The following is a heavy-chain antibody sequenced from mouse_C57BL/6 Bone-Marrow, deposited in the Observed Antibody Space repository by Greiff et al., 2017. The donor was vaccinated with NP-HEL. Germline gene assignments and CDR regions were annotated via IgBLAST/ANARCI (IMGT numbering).Heavy chain of an antibody. Sequence: EVQVVESGGGLVKPGGSLKLSCAASGFTFSSYAMSWVRQTPEKRLEWVATISDGGSYTYYPDNVKGRFTISRDNAKNNLYLQMSHLKSEDTAMYYCARDRGLAWFAYWGQGTLVTVSA. CDR2: ISDGGSYT. CDR1: GFTFSSYA. J-gene: IGHJ3*01. V-gene: IGHV5-4*01. CDR3: ARDRGLAWFAY. D-gene: IGHD3-1*01.